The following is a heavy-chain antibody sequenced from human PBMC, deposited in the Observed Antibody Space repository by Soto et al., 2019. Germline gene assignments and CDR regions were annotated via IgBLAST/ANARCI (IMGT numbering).Heavy chain of an antibody. D-gene: IGHD6-13*01. CDR3: ARDPSVGSTFYYYMDV. Sequence: GGSLRLSCAASGFSLNGYAMNWVRQAPGRGLEWVSYFISSSGAIDYADSVKGRFTVSRDNANNLLYLQMNSLRAEDTALYYCARDPSVGSTFYYYMDVWGEGTPVTVSS. J-gene: IGHJ6*03. CDR2: FISSSGAI. V-gene: IGHV3-48*01. CDR1: GFSLNGYA.